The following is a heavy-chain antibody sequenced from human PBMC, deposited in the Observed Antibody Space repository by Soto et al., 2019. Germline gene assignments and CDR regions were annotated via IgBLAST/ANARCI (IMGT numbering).Heavy chain of an antibody. CDR3: ERDDVLCDGGRCYGVPLDV. CDR2: IQSGGPT. J-gene: IGHJ6*04. V-gene: IGHV3-66*01. D-gene: IGHD2-15*01. CDR1: GFTVSSKY. Sequence: PGGSLRLSCAASGFTVSSKYMSWVRQAPGKGLEWVSLIQSGGPTYYADSVKGRFTISRDTSENTLHLQMDSLRAEDTAVYYCERDDVLCDGGRCYGVPLDVWRKGTTVTVAS.